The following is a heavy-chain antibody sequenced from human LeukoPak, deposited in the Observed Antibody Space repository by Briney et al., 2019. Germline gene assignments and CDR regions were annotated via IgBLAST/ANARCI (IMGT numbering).Heavy chain of an antibody. CDR3: ARAPVPENNWFDP. J-gene: IGHJ5*02. Sequence: ASVKVSCKASGYTFTSYDINWVRQATGQGLEWMGWMNPNSGNTGYAQKFQGRVTITRNTSISTAYMELSSLRSEDTAVYYCARAPVPENNWFDPWGQGTLVTVSS. CDR1: GYTFTSYD. V-gene: IGHV1-8*03. D-gene: IGHD2/OR15-2a*01. CDR2: MNPNSGNT.